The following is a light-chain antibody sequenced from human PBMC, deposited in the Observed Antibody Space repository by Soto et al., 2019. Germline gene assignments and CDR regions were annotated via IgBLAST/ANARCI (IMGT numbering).Light chain of an antibody. J-gene: IGKJ4*01. CDR2: DAS. CDR3: QQRSNWPPLT. V-gene: IGKV3-11*01. Sequence: EIVLTQSPATLSLSPGERATLSCRASQSVSSYLAWHQQKPDQAPRLLIYDASNRATGIPARFSGSGSGTDFTLTITILEPEDFAVYYCQQRSNWPPLTFGGGTKVEIK. CDR1: QSVSSY.